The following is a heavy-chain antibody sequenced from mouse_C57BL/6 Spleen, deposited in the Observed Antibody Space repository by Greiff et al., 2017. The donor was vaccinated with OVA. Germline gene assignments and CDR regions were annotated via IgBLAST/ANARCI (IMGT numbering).Heavy chain of an antibody. CDR1: GFTFSDAW. D-gene: IGHD1-1*01. CDR2: IRNKANNHAT. CDR3: TRSFITTVVATSDYFDY. J-gene: IGHJ2*01. V-gene: IGHV6-6*01. Sequence: EVKVEESGGGLVQPGGSMKLSCAASGFTFSDAWMDWVRQSPEKGLEWVAEIRNKANNHATYYAESVKGRFTISRDDSKSSVYLQMNSLRAEDTGIYYCTRSFITTVVATSDYFDYWGQGTTLTVSS.